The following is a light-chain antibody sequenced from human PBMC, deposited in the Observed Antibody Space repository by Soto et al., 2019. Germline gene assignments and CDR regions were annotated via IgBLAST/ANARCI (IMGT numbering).Light chain of an antibody. V-gene: IGKV3-15*01. Sequence: EAVLTQSPATLSVSPGEGATLSCRASQNVATNLAWYQQRPGQAPRLLIYGASKRAIGLPARFSGSGSGTQFPLTITSLQSEDFAVYYCQQYNNWPQTFGQGTKVEIK. J-gene: IGKJ1*01. CDR3: QQYNNWPQT. CDR2: GAS. CDR1: QNVATN.